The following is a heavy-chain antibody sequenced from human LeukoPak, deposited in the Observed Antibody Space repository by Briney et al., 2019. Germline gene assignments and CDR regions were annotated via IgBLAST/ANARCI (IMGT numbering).Heavy chain of an antibody. D-gene: IGHD3-22*01. Sequence: SETLSLTCTVSGGSISSSSYYWGWIRQPPGKGLEWIGSIYYSGSTYYNPSLKSRVTMSVDTSKNQFSLKLSSVTAADTAVYYCARRTSTYYYDSSGYYPDHYFDYWGQGTLVTVSS. V-gene: IGHV4-39*01. CDR1: GGSISSSSYY. J-gene: IGHJ4*02. CDR3: ARRTSTYYYDSSGYYPDHYFDY. CDR2: IYYSGST.